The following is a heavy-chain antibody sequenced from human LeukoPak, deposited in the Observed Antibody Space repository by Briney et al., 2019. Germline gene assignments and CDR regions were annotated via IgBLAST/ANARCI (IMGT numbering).Heavy chain of an antibody. Sequence: GGSLRLSCAASGFTFSSYAMSWVRQAPGKGLEWVSVISGSGGSTYYADSVKGRFTISRDNSKNTLYLQMNSLRAEDTAVYYCAKNERQWPSSSFDYWGQGTLVTVSS. J-gene: IGHJ4*02. CDR1: GFTFSSYA. CDR3: AKNERQWPSSSFDY. V-gene: IGHV3-23*01. CDR2: ISGSGGST. D-gene: IGHD6-19*01.